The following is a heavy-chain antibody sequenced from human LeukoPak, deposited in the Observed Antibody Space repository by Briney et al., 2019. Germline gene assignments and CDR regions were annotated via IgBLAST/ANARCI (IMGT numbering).Heavy chain of an antibody. Sequence: ASVKVSCKASGYTFTSYDINWVRQATGQGLEWMGWMNPNNGNTGYAQKFQGRVTMTRNTSISTAYMELSSLRSEDTAVYYCARHNGSSSSFDPWGQGTLVTVSS. CDR1: GYTFTSYD. V-gene: IGHV1-8*01. J-gene: IGHJ5*02. CDR3: ARHNGSSSSFDP. CDR2: MNPNNGNT. D-gene: IGHD6-6*01.